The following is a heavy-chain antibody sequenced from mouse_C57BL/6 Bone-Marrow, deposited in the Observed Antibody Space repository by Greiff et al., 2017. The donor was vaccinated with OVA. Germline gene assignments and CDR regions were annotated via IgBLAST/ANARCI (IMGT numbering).Heavy chain of an antibody. V-gene: IGHV1-64*01. D-gene: IGHD1-1*01. Sequence: VQLQQPGAELVKPGASVKLSCKASGYTFTSYWMHWVKQRPGQGLEWIGMIHPNSGSTNYNEKFKSKATLTVDKSSSTAYMQLSSLTSEDSAVYYCARCPRITTVVAPRYFDVWGTGTTVTVSS. CDR1: GYTFTSYW. CDR2: IHPNSGST. CDR3: ARCPRITTVVAPRYFDV. J-gene: IGHJ1*03.